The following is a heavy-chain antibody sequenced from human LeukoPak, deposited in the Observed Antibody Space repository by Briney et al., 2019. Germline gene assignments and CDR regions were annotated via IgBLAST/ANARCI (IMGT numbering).Heavy chain of an antibody. CDR3: ARGPGGGWYGAYYFDY. J-gene: IGHJ4*02. CDR1: GASISSYY. CDR2: FYYSGST. D-gene: IGHD6-19*01. Sequence: PSETLSLPCTAPGASISSYYWSWIRQPPGKGLEWFGYFYYSGSTNYNPSLKSRVTISVDTSKNQFSLKLSSVTAADTAVYYCARGPGGGWYGAYYFDYWGQGTLVTVSS. V-gene: IGHV4-59*01.